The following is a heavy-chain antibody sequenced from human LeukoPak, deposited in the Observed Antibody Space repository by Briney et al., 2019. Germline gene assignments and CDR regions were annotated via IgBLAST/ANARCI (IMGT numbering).Heavy chain of an antibody. V-gene: IGHV1-69*04. J-gene: IGHJ4*02. D-gene: IGHD3-22*01. CDR1: GGTFSSYA. CDR3: AGMYYYDSSGSFDY. CDR2: IIPILGIA. Sequence: SVKVSYKASGGTFSSYAISWVRQAPGQGREWMGRIIPILGIANYAQKFQGRVTITADKSTSTAYMELSSLRSEDTAVYYCAGMYYYDSSGSFDYWGQGTLVTVSS.